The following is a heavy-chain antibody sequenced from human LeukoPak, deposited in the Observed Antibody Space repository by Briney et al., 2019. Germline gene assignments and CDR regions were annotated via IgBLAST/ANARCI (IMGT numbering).Heavy chain of an antibody. J-gene: IGHJ4*02. Sequence: SETLSLTCAVYGGSFSGYYWSWIRQPPGKGLEWIGEINHSGNTNYNPSLKSRVTISVDTSKNQFSLKLSSVTAADTAVYYCARGPKPILRFLEWSLSFDYWGQGTLVTVSS. CDR2: INHSGNT. CDR1: GGSFSGYY. D-gene: IGHD3-3*01. CDR3: ARGPKPILRFLEWSLSFDY. V-gene: IGHV4-34*01.